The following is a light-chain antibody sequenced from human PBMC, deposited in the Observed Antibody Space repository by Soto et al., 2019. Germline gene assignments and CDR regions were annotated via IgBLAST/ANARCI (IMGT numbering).Light chain of an antibody. J-gene: IGKJ1*01. V-gene: IGKV1-5*01. Sequence: IQMTQSPSSLSASVGDRVTITCRASQSISSWLAWYQQKPGKAPKLLIYDASSLESGVPSRFSGSGSGTEFTLTISSLQPDDFATYFCQQYSDYSRTFGQGTKV. CDR1: QSISSW. CDR2: DAS. CDR3: QQYSDYSRT.